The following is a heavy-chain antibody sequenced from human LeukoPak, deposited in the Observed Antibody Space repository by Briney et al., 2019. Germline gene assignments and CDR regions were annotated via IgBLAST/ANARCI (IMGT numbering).Heavy chain of an antibody. CDR2: ISYDGSKK. CDR3: ARVNSCRRSAYYYNMDV. D-gene: IGHD1-1*01. J-gene: IGHJ6*03. Sequence: GGGLRLSCICSLLTYLSHVCHWVGPAPGKGLEWVAVISYDGSKKYYADSVKRRFTISRDNSKNRVYVQMNSLRTEDTAVYYCARVNSCRRSAYYYNMDVWGIGTTVTVSS. CDR1: LLTYLSHV. V-gene: IGHV3-30*04.